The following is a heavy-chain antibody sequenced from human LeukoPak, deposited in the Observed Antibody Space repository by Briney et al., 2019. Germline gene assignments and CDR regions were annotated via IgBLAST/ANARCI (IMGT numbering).Heavy chain of an antibody. Sequence: SETLSLTCTVSGGSISSGSFYWSWVRQPAGKGLELIGRIYTSGSTNYNPSLKSRVTISVDTSKNQFSLKLSSVTAADTAVYYCARVTAAAASPENAFDIWGQGTMVTVSS. CDR2: IYTSGST. CDR1: GGSISSGSFY. D-gene: IGHD6-13*01. J-gene: IGHJ3*02. CDR3: ARVTAAAASPENAFDI. V-gene: IGHV4-61*02.